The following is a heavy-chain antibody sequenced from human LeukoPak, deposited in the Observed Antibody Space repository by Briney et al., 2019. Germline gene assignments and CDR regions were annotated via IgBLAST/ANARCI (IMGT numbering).Heavy chain of an antibody. D-gene: IGHD6-13*01. CDR2: IKQDGSEK. CDR1: GFTFSSYW. J-gene: IGHJ4*02. Sequence: GSLRLSCAASGFTFSSYWMSWVRQAPGKGLEWVANIKQDGSEKYYVDSVKGGFTISRDNAKNSLYLKMNSLRAEDTAVYYCARNAMRMRQIAAASCDYWGQGTLVTVSS. V-gene: IGHV3-7*01. CDR3: ARNAMRMRQIAAASCDY.